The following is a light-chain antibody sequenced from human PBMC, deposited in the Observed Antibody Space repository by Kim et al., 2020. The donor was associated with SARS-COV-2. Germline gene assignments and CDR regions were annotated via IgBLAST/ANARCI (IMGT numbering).Light chain of an antibody. V-gene: IGLV3-9*01. CDR1: DIGRKS. CDR3: QIWDIDTV. CDR2: RNN. J-gene: IGLJ2*01. Sequence: VARALGQTDRITCEGNDIGRKSVHWYQQRPGQAPVLVISRNNNRPSAIPERFSGSNSGDTATLTISRTQAGDEADYYCQIWDIDTVFGGGTQLTVL.